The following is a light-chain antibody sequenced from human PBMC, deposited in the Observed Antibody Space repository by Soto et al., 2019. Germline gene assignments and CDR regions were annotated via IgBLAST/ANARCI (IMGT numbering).Light chain of an antibody. Sequence: DIPMTQSPSTLSASVGDRVTITCRATQTISTWLAWYQQRPGKAPKLLIYDVSNLESGVPSRFSGSGSGTEFTLTISSLQPDDFATYYCQQYNLYPYTFGQGTKLEIK. CDR1: QTISTW. V-gene: IGKV1-5*01. J-gene: IGKJ2*01. CDR2: DVS. CDR3: QQYNLYPYT.